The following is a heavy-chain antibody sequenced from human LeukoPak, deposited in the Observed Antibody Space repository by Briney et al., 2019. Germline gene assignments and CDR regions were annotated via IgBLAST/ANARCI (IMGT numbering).Heavy chain of an antibody. J-gene: IGHJ5*02. CDR1: GYTFTGYY. D-gene: IGHD3-10*01. Sequence: AASVKVSFKASGYTFTGYYMHWVRQAPGQGLEWMGWINPNSGGTNYAQKFQGRVTMTRDTAISTAYMELSRLRSDDTAVYYCARLSITMVQAWFDPWGQGTLVTVSS. V-gene: IGHV1-2*02. CDR2: INPNSGGT. CDR3: ARLSITMVQAWFDP.